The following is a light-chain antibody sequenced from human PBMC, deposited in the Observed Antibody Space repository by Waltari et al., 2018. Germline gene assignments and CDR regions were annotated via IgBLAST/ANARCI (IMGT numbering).Light chain of an antibody. CDR3: SSQSSNDVVL. V-gene: IGLV2-14*01. CDR1: SNDVGGDNS. Sequence: QSALTQPASVSGSPGQSVTIFCAGTSNDVGGDNSVSWDQEYPGQAPRVIIYDASERPSGVSDRFSGSKSGNTASLTISGLQAEDEADYYCSSQSSNDVVLVGGGTKLTVL. J-gene: IGLJ2*01. CDR2: DAS.